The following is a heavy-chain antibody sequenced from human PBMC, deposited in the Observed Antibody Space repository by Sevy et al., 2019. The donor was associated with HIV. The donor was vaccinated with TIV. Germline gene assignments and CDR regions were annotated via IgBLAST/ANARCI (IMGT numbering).Heavy chain of an antibody. CDR2: ISGFGDKT. J-gene: IGHJ6*02. V-gene: IGHV3-23*01. D-gene: IGHD1-1*01. Sequence: GGSLRLSCAVSGVTFSDYAMSWVRQAPGKGLEWVSFISGFGDKTYYADSVRGRFTISRDNSKNTLHLQMNSLRAEDTAVYYCAKVGGINWFYYYYGMDVWGQGTTVTVSS. CDR3: AKVGGINWFYYYYGMDV. CDR1: GVTFSDYA.